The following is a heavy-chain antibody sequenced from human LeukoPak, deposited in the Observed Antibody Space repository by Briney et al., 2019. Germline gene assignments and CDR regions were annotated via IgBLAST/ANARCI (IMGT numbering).Heavy chain of an antibody. J-gene: IGHJ4*02. Sequence: PGGSLRLSCAASGFTFSSYAMSWVRQAPGKGLEWVSAISGSGGSTYYADSVKGRFTISRDNSKNTLYLQMNSLRAEDMAIYYCTRAAVAGGPFDYWGQGTLVTVSS. CDR2: ISGSGGST. V-gene: IGHV3-23*01. CDR3: TRAAVAGGPFDY. D-gene: IGHD6-19*01. CDR1: GFTFSSYA.